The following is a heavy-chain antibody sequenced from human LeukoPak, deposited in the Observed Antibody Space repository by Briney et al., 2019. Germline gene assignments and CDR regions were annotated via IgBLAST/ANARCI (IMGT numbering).Heavy chain of an antibody. V-gene: IGHV3-74*01. D-gene: IGHD7-27*01. CDR1: GFAFSSYW. J-gene: IGHJ4*02. Sequence: GGSLRLSCAASGFAFSSYWMHWVRQAPGKGLVWVSHINNDGSSTSYADSVKGRFTISRDNAKNTLYLQMNSLRAEDTAVYYCARDNWGIDYWGQGTLVTVSS. CDR2: INNDGSST. CDR3: ARDNWGIDY.